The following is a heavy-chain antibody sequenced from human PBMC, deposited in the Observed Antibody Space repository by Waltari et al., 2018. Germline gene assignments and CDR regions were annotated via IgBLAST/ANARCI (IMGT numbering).Heavy chain of an antibody. J-gene: IGHJ4*02. CDR1: GFTFSSCW. CDR3: ARRSDWSIFDF. CDR2: LKQDESEK. D-gene: IGHD3-9*01. V-gene: IGHV3-7*03. Sequence: EVQLVESGGGLVQPGGSLRLSCAASGFTFSSCWMSWVRQAPGTGLEWVANLKQDESEKYYVDSVKGRFTISRDNAKNSLYLQMNSLRVEDTAVYYCARRSDWSIFDFWGQGTLVTVSS.